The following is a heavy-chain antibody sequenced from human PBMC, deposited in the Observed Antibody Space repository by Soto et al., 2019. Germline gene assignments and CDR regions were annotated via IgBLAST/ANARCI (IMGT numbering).Heavy chain of an antibody. CDR2: VIGGGSST. V-gene: IGHV3-23*01. D-gene: IGHD5-18*01. CDR1: AFTFNSYD. CDR3: AKGRIRGYSYGVFDF. Sequence: GGSLRLSCAASAFTFNSYDMSWVPQAPGKGLERVSAVIGGGSSTYYADSVKGRFTISRDNSQNTVTLLMSSLRADDTAVYYCAKGRIRGYSYGVFDFWGQGTLVTISS. J-gene: IGHJ4*02.